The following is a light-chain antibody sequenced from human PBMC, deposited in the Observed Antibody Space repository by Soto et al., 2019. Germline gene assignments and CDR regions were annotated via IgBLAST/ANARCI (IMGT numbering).Light chain of an antibody. CDR3: QQYNSYSET. J-gene: IGKJ1*01. V-gene: IGKV1-16*01. CDR2: AAS. CDR1: QGISTY. Sequence: IQMTQSPSSLSASVGDRVTITCRASQGISTYLDWYQQKPGKAPKLLIYAASSLQSGVPARFSGSGSGTEFTLTISSLQPDDFATYYCQQYNSYSETFGQGTKVDIK.